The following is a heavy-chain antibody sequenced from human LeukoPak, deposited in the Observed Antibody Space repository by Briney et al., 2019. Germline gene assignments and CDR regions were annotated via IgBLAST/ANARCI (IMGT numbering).Heavy chain of an antibody. Sequence: PGGSLRLSCAASGFTVSSNYMSWVRQAPGKGLEWVSVIYSGGSTYYADSVKGRFTISRDNSKNTLYLQMNSLRAEDTAVYYCARGYSSSWYMVDHLDYWGQGTLVTVSS. D-gene: IGHD6-13*01. CDR3: ARGYSSSWYMVDHLDY. CDR1: GFTVSSNY. CDR2: IYSGGST. V-gene: IGHV3-53*01. J-gene: IGHJ4*02.